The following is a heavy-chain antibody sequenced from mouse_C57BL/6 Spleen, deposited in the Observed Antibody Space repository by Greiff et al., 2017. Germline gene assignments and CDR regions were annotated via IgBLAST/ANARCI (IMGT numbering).Heavy chain of an antibody. CDR2: IHPNSGST. J-gene: IGHJ4*01. Sequence: QVQLQQPGAELVKPGASVKLSCKASGYTFTSYWMHWVKQRPGQGLEWIGMIHPNSGSTNYNEKFKSKATLTVDKSSSTAYMQLSSLTSEDSAVXYCARSRITTVGADLMDYWGQGTSVTVSS. CDR3: ARSRITTVGADLMDY. D-gene: IGHD1-1*01. CDR1: GYTFTSYW. V-gene: IGHV1-64*01.